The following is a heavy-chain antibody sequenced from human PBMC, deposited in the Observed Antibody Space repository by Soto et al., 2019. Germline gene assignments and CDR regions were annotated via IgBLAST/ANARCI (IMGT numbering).Heavy chain of an antibody. CDR2: MNPNSGNT. CDR3: ARGGGSGSYYYYYGMDV. Sequence: ASVKVSCKASGDTFTSYDINWVRQATGQGLEWMGWMNPNSGNTGYAQKFQGRVTMTRNTSISTAYMELSSLRSEDTAVYYCARGGGSGSYYYYYGMDVWGQGTTVTVSS. CDR1: GDTFTSYD. D-gene: IGHD3-10*01. J-gene: IGHJ6*02. V-gene: IGHV1-8*02.